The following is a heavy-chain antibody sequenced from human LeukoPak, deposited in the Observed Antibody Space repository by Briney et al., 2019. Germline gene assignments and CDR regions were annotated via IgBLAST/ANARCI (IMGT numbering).Heavy chain of an antibody. D-gene: IGHD2-15*01. V-gene: IGHV1-3*01. CDR1: GYTFTNYA. CDR3: AREWLSSGDSHYSH. Sequence: GASVKVSCKASGYTFTNYAIHWVRQAPGQRLEWMGWINSGNGNTKYSQEFQGRVAITRDTSASTAYMELSSLRSDDTALYYCAREWLSSGDSHYSHWGQGTLVTVSS. J-gene: IGHJ4*02. CDR2: INSGNGNT.